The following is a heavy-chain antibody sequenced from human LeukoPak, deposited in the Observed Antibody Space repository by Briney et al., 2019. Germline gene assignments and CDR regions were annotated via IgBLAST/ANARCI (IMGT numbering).Heavy chain of an antibody. CDR3: AKRNRAMAMDY. D-gene: IGHD5-18*01. Sequence: GGSLRLSCAASGFTFSNYAMSWVRQAPGKGLEWVSAISGSGGSTYYVDSVKGRFTISRDNSKNTLYLQMDSLRAEDTAVYYCAKRNRAMAMDYWGQGALVTVSS. CDR1: GFTFSNYA. CDR2: ISGSGGST. J-gene: IGHJ4*02. V-gene: IGHV3-23*01.